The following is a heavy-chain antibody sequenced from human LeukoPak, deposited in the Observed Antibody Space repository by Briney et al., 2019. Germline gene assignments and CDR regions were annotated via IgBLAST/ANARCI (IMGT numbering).Heavy chain of an antibody. CDR1: GYTFTGYY. D-gene: IGHD3-3*01. CDR2: INPNSGGT. CDR3: ARSTATQYDFWSGYSYFDY. Sequence: ASVKVSCKASGYTFTGYYMHWVRQAPGQGLEWIGWINPNSGGTNYAQKFQGRVTMTRDTSISTAYMELSRLRSDDTAVYYCARSTATQYDFWSGYSYFDYWGQGTLVTVSS. V-gene: IGHV1-2*02. J-gene: IGHJ4*02.